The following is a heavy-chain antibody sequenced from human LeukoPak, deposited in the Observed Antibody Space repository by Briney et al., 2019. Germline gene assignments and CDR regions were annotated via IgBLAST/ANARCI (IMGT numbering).Heavy chain of an antibody. CDR1: RFAFHNYA. Sequence: GGSLRLSCAASRFAFHNYAMTWIRQAPERGLEWVSSISVDGGDIKYTDSAKGRFTISRDNSKGTLYLQMDSLRVEDTAIYYCGKDPNGNFIGAFDFWGQGTMVTVSS. J-gene: IGHJ3*01. CDR3: GKDPNGNFIGAFDF. D-gene: IGHD4-23*01. CDR2: ISVDGGDI. V-gene: IGHV3-23*01.